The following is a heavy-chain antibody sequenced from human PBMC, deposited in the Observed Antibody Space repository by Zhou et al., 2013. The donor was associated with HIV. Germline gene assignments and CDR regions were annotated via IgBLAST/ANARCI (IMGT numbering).Heavy chain of an antibody. V-gene: IGHV1-18*01. Sequence: QVQLVQSGAQVKKPGSSVKVSCTTSGGTFSRFPVSWVRQAPGQGLEWMGWISGYNGKTKYAQKFQGRVTMTTDTSTSTAYMEVRSLTSDDTAVYYCGRVLLDRSDYWGQGTLVTVSS. J-gene: IGHJ4*02. CDR2: ISGYNGKT. CDR1: GGTFSRFP. CDR3: GRVLLDRSDY.